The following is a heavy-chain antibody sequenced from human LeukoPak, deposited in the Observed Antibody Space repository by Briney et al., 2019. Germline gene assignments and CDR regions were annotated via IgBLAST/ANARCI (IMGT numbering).Heavy chain of an antibody. CDR3: ARIDGSDDY. CDR2: IYSGGTT. V-gene: IGHV3-53*01. Sequence: GGSLRLSCAASRFTVSSNYMSWVRQAPGKGLEWVSVIYSGGTTYYSDSVRGRFTISRDNSKNTLYLQMNSLTADDAAVYYCARIDGSDDYWGQGTLVTDSS. J-gene: IGHJ4*02. CDR1: RFTVSSNY. D-gene: IGHD5-24*01.